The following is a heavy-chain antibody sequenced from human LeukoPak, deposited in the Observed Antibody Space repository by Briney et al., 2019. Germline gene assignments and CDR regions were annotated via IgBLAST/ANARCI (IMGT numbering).Heavy chain of an antibody. J-gene: IGHJ6*03. CDR3: ARERGAMIVVDDYYYYYMDV. CDR1: GGSISSSSYY. V-gene: IGHV4-39*07. CDR2: IYYSGST. Sequence: SETLSLTCTVSGGSISSSSYYWGWIRQPPGKGLEWIGGIYYSGSTYYNPSLKSRVTISVDTSKNQFSLKLSSVTAADTAVYYCARERGAMIVVDDYYYYYMDVWGKGTTVTVSS. D-gene: IGHD3-22*01.